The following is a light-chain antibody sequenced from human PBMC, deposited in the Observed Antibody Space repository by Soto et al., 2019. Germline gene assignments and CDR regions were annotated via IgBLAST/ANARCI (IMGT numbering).Light chain of an antibody. CDR3: QQLNSYPIT. CDR1: QGISSY. J-gene: IGKJ5*01. CDR2: AAS. V-gene: IGKV1-9*01. Sequence: IQLPKSPSSLSASVGDRVTITCRASQGISSYLAWYQQKPGKVPKLLIYAASTLQSGVPSRFSGSGSGTDFTLTISSLQSEDFATYYCQQLNSYPITFGQGTRLEIK.